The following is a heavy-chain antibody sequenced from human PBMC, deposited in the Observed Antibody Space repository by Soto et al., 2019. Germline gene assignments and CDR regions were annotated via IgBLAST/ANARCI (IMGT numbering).Heavy chain of an antibody. CDR1: GLTLSRYW. J-gene: IGHJ4*02. CDR3: LVGETNYFDF. Sequence: EVQLVESGGGLVQPGGSLRLSCAGSGLTLSRYWMHWVRQGPGKGLVWVSRINSDGGTTTYADSVKGRFTISRDNAKNTVDLQMNSLRAEDTAVYYCLVGETNYFDFWGQGTLVTVSS. D-gene: IGHD3-10*01. CDR2: INSDGGTT. V-gene: IGHV3-74*01.